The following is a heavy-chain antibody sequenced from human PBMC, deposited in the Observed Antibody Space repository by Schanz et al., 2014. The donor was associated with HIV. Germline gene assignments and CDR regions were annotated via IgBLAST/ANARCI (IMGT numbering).Heavy chain of an antibody. Sequence: EVQLVESGGGLVKPGGSLRLSCAASGFTFSTYAMSWVRQAPGKGLEWVSGMRGSDDSTFYADSVKGRFTISRDNSKNTLYLQMNSLRAEDSAVYFCARERWGGNIASHYYAMDVWGQGTTVTVSS. V-gene: IGHV3-23*04. J-gene: IGHJ6*02. D-gene: IGHD2-15*01. CDR2: MRGSDDST. CDR1: GFTFSTYA. CDR3: ARERWGGNIASHYYAMDV.